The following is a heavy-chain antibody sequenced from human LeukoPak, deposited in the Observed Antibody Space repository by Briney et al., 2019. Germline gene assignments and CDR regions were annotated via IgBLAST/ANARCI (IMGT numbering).Heavy chain of an antibody. Sequence: GGSLRLYCAASGFTFSSYGMHWVRQAPGKGLEWVAVIWYDGSNKYYADSVKGRFTISRDNSKNTLYLQMNSLRAEDTAVYYCARDRGRGYSYGLDVYYWGQGTLVTVSS. V-gene: IGHV3-33*01. CDR3: ARDRGRGYSYGLDVYY. CDR2: IWYDGSNK. CDR1: GFTFSSYG. D-gene: IGHD5-18*01. J-gene: IGHJ4*02.